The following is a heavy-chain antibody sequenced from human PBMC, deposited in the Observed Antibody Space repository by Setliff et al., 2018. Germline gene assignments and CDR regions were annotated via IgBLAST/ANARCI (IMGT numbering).Heavy chain of an antibody. CDR1: GGTFSSYA. CDR3: ARSPGSGSYYNLNFPYYYYYYGMDV. CDR2: IIPIFGTA. Sequence: SVKVSCKASGGTFSSYAISWVRQAPGQGLEWMGGIIPIFGTANYAQKFQGRVTITADESTSTAYMELSSLRSEYTAVYYCARSPGSGSYYNLNFPYYYYYYGMDVWGQGTTVTVSS. D-gene: IGHD3-10*01. V-gene: IGHV1-69*13. J-gene: IGHJ6*02.